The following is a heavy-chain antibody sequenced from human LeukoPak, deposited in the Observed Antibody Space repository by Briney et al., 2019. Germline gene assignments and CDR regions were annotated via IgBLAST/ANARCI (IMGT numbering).Heavy chain of an antibody. Sequence: PSETLSLTCTVSGGSISGHYWSWIRQPPGKGLEWIGYIDSSGSTNYNPSLKSRVTISLDMPKNQFSLKVKSVTAADTAVYYCAGRGYSSGWFGFDPWGQGTLVTVSS. CDR2: IDSSGST. V-gene: IGHV4-59*11. CDR3: AGRGYSSGWFGFDP. D-gene: IGHD6-19*01. CDR1: GGSISGHY. J-gene: IGHJ5*02.